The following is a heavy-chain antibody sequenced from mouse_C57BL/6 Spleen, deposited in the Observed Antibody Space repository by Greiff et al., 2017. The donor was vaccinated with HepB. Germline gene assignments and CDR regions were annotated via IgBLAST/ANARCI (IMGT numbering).Heavy chain of an antibody. CDR2: IYWDDDK. Sequence: QVQLKESGPGILQSSQTLSLTCSFSGFSLSPSGMGVSWIRQPSGKGLEWLAHIYWDDDKRYNPSLKSRLTISKDTSRNQLFLKITSVDTAETATYYWSRRAYYYSNDDYWGQGTTLTVSS. CDR1: GFSLSPSGMG. J-gene: IGHJ2*01. CDR3: SRRAYYYSNDDY. V-gene: IGHV8-12*01. D-gene: IGHD2-5*01.